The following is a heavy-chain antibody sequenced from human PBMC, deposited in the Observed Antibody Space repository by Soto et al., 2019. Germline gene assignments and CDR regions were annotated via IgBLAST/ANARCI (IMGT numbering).Heavy chain of an antibody. D-gene: IGHD6-19*01. CDR2: IYYSGST. Sequence: QLQLQESGPGLVKPSETLSLTCTVSGGSISSSSYYWGWIRQPPGKGLEWIGSIYYSGSTYYNPSLKSRVTISVDTSKNQFSLKLSSVTAADTAVYYCASQAGFYYSYGMDVWGQGTTVTVSS. CDR1: GGSISSSSYY. CDR3: ASQAGFYYSYGMDV. V-gene: IGHV4-39*01. J-gene: IGHJ6*02.